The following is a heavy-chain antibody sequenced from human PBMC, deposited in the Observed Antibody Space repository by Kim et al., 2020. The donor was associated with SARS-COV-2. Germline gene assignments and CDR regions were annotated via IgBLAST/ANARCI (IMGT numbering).Heavy chain of an antibody. CDR2: IDPSDSYT. J-gene: IGHJ6*02. CDR3: ARGGDYEGYYYYGMDV. CDR1: GYSFTSYW. V-gene: IGHV5-10-1*01. Sequence: GESLKISCKGSGYSFTSYWISWVRQMPGKGLEWMGRIDPSDSYTNYSPSFQGHVTISADKSISTAYLQWSSLKASDTAMYYCARGGDYEGYYYYGMDVWGQGTTVTVSS. D-gene: IGHD2-21*02.